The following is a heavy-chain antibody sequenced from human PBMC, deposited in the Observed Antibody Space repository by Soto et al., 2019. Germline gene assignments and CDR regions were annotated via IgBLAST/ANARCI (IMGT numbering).Heavy chain of an antibody. CDR1: GFTFSSYS. J-gene: IGHJ5*02. V-gene: IGHV3-48*01. D-gene: IGHD3-10*01. Sequence: GGSLRLSCAASGFTFSSYSMNWVRQAPGKGLEWVSYISSSSSTIYYADSVKGRFTISRDNAKNSLYLQMNSLRAEDTAVYYCARTMVRGVILNWFDPWGQGTLVTVSS. CDR3: ARTMVRGVILNWFDP. CDR2: ISSSSSTI.